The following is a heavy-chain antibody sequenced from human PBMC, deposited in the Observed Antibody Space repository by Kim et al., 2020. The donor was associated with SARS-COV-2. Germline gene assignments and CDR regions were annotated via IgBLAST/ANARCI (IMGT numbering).Heavy chain of an antibody. CDR2: IEGDGSET. Sequence: GGSLRLSCVVSGLPFSKHYMNWVRQAPGKGLEWVANIEGDGSETNYLDSVEGRFTISRDNAKNSLFLQMNSLRADDTAVYYCASDANSWSYWGQGTLVTVSS. CDR1: GLPFSKHY. CDR3: ASDANSWSY. D-gene: IGHD6-13*01. V-gene: IGHV3-7*05. J-gene: IGHJ4*02.